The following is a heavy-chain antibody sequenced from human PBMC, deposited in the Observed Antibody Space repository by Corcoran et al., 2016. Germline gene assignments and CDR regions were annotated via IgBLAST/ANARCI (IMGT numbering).Heavy chain of an antibody. CDR1: GFTFSSYG. J-gene: IGHJ6*02. Sequence: QVQLVESGGGVVQPGRSLRLSCAASGFTFSSYGMHWVRQAPGKGLEWVAVISYDGSNKYYADSVKGRFTISRDNSKNTLYLQMNSLRAEDTVVYYCAGVVRGIYYYYYGMDVWGQGTTVTVSS. V-gene: IGHV3-30*03. CDR2: ISYDGSNK. CDR3: AGVVRGIYYYYYGMDV. D-gene: IGHD3-10*01.